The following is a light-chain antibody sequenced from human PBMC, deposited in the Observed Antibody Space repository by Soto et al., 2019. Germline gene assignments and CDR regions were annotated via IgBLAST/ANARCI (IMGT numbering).Light chain of an antibody. Sequence: AIRMTQSPSSFSASTGDRVSITCRATQDIGTYLAWYQQIPGKAPKLLIFAASNLQSGVPSRFSGSGSGTDFTLTISSLQPEDFATYYCQQSYSTPHTFGQGTRLEIK. CDR1: QDIGTY. CDR2: AAS. CDR3: QQSYSTPHT. V-gene: IGKV1-8*01. J-gene: IGKJ5*01.